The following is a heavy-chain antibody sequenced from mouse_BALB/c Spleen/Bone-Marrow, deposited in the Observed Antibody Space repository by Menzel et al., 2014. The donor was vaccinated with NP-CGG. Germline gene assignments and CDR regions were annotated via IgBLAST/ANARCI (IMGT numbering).Heavy chain of an antibody. CDR1: GFNIKDTY. Sequence: VQLQQSGAELVKPGASVKLSCTASGFNIKDTYMHWVKQRPEQGLEWIGRIDPANGDTKYDPKFQGKATITADTSSNTAYLQLSSLTSEDTAVYYCARWEYYAMDYWGQGTPVTVSS. CDR2: IDPANGDT. CDR3: ARWEYYAMDY. D-gene: IGHD4-1*01. J-gene: IGHJ4*01. V-gene: IGHV14-3*02.